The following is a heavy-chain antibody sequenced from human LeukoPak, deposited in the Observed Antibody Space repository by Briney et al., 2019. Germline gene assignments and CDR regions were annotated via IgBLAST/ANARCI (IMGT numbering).Heavy chain of an antibody. V-gene: IGHV4-59*01. CDR1: GRSISSYY. CDR3: AKVGRGDYVWGSYSFDY. D-gene: IGHD3-16*01. J-gene: IGHJ4*02. Sequence: SETLSLTCTVSGRSISSYYWSWIRQPPGKGLEWIGYISNTGSTNYNPSLESRVTISVDTSKNQFSLKLTSVTAADTAVYYCAKVGRGDYVWGSYSFDYWGQGTLVTVSS. CDR2: ISNTGST.